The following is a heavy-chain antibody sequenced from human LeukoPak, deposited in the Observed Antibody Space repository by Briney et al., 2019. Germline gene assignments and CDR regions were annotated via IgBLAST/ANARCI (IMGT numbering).Heavy chain of an antibody. CDR2: IIPIFGTA. J-gene: IGHJ6*03. Sequence: SVKVSFKASGGTFSSYAISRVRQAPGQGLEWMGGIIPIFGTANYAQKFQGRVTITTDESTSTAYMELSSLRSEDTAVYYCARARTNDYYYYYMDVWGKGTTVTVSS. D-gene: IGHD1-7*01. V-gene: IGHV1-69*05. CDR1: GGTFSSYA. CDR3: ARARTNDYYYYYMDV.